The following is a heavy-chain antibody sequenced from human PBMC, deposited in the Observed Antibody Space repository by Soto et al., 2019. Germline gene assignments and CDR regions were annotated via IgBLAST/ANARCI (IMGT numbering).Heavy chain of an antibody. CDR3: TKGAWLDY. V-gene: IGHV3-23*01. D-gene: IGHD5-12*01. CDR2: ILGRDDTT. J-gene: IGHJ4*02. CDR1: GVSFNTFD. Sequence: LRLSCAASGVSFNTFDKSWVRQAPAKGLEWVSVILGRDDTTYYADAVKGRFTISRDNFKNPLQLQMNRLRVEDTALYFRTKGAWLDYWGQGTLVTVSS.